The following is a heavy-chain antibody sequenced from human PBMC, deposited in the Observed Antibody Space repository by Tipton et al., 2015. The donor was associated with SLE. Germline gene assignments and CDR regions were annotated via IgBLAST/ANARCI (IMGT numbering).Heavy chain of an antibody. V-gene: IGHV4-31*03. Sequence: TLSLTCTVSGGSISSDGFYWSWIRQHPGKGLEWIGYIFYSGNTFYNPSLKSRLRISVDTAAKEVSLRLTSVTAADTAVYYCARARYSGSFFDYWGQGILVTVAS. CDR3: ARARYSGSFFDY. D-gene: IGHD1-26*01. CDR2: IFYSGNT. CDR1: GGSISSDGFY. J-gene: IGHJ4*02.